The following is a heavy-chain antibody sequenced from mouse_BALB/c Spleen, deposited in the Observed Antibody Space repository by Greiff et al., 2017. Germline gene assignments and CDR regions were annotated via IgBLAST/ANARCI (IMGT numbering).Heavy chain of an antibody. Sequence: DLVKPGASVKLSCKASGYTFTSYWINWIKQRPGQGLEWIGRIAPGSGSTYYNEMFKGKATLTVDTSSSTAYIQLSSLSSEDSAVYFCARCIYYDYDDWYFDVWGAGTTVTVSS. CDR2: IAPGSGST. D-gene: IGHD2-4*01. J-gene: IGHJ1*01. CDR3: ARCIYYDYDDWYFDV. V-gene: IGHV1S41*01. CDR1: GYTFTSYW.